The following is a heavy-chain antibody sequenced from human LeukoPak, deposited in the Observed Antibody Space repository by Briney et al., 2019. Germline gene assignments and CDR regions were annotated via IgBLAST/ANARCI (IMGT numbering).Heavy chain of an antibody. J-gene: IGHJ4*02. Sequence: SETLSLTCAVYGGSFSGYYWSWIRQPPGKGLEWIGEINHSGSTNYNPSLKSRVTISVDTSKNQFSLKLSSVTAADTAVYYCARIGYSYPSDYWAREPWSPSPQ. V-gene: IGHV4-34*01. CDR2: INHSGST. CDR1: GGSFSGYY. CDR3: ARIGYSYPSDY. D-gene: IGHD5-18*01.